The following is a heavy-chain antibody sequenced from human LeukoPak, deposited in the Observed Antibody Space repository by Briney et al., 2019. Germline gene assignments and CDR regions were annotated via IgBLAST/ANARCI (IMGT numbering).Heavy chain of an antibody. J-gene: IGHJ4*02. D-gene: IGHD6-19*01. CDR2: ISAYNGNT. Sequence: ASVKVSCKASGYTFTSYGISWVRQAPGQGLEWMGWISAYNGNTNYAQKFQGRVTITADESTSTAYMELSSLRSEDTAVYYCAREHTSGWNTFDYWGQGTLVTVSS. V-gene: IGHV1-18*01. CDR3: AREHTSGWNTFDY. CDR1: GYTFTSYG.